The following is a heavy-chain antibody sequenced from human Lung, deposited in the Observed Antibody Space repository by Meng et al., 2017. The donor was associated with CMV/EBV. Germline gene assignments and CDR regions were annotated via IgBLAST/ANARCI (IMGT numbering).Heavy chain of an antibody. CDR1: GFTFSSYV. J-gene: IGHJ4*02. CDR2: IGPSGGNT. D-gene: IGHD6-13*01. Sequence: GGSLRLSCAASGFTFSSYVMTWVRQAPGKGLEWVSGIGPSGGNTYYADSVKGRFTISRDNSRNTLYLQMNGLRAEDTAVYYCAKAGYSSSWYGSDYWGQGTLVTVSS. V-gene: IGHV3-23*01. CDR3: AKAGYSSSWYGSDY.